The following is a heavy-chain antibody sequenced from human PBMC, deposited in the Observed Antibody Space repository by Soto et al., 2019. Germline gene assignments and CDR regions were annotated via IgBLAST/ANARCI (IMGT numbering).Heavy chain of an antibody. CDR3: ARDGNLGRTRATDY. CDR2: TYYRSKWCH. Sequence: PSQTLSLTCAISGDSVSSSSAAWNWIRQSPSRGLEWLGRTYYRSKWCHDYAVSVKGRITINADTSKNQFSLELNSVTPEDTAVYYCARDGNLGRTRATDYPCPGPLLTGSS. J-gene: IGHJ4*02. CDR1: GDSVSSSSAA. V-gene: IGHV6-1*01. D-gene: IGHD1-1*01.